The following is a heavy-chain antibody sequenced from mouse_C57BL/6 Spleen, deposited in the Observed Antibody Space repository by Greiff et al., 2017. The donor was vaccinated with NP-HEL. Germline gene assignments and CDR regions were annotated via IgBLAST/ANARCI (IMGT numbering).Heavy chain of an antibody. D-gene: IGHD2-4*01. J-gene: IGHJ3*01. CDR1: GYTFTSYW. V-gene: IGHV1-69*01. CDR2: IDPSDSYT. Sequence: VQLQQSGAELVMPGASVKLSCKASGYTFTSYWMHWVKQRPGQGLEWIGEIDPSDSYTNYNQKFKGKSTLTVDKSSSTAYMQLSSLTSEDSAVYYCATNYDQFAYWGQGTLVTVSA. CDR3: ATNYDQFAY.